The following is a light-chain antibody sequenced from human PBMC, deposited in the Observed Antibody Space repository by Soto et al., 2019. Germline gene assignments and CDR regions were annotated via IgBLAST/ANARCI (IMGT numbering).Light chain of an antibody. V-gene: IGKV1-17*01. J-gene: IGKJ2*01. CDR1: QGIRDA. Sequence: DILMTQSPSSLSASVGDRVTITCRASQGIRDALGWYQQKPGKVPKRLIYSASSLQNGVPSRFSGSGSETVFTLTISSLQTEDFATYFCLQHSDYPFTFGQGTRLEI. CDR3: LQHSDYPFT. CDR2: SAS.